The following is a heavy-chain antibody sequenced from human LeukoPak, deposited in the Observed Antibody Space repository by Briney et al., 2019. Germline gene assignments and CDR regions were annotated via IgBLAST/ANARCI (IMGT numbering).Heavy chain of an antibody. D-gene: IGHD6-13*01. CDR1: GFTFSSYA. V-gene: IGHV3-64*01. J-gene: IGHJ2*01. Sequence: GSLRLSCAASGFTFSSYAMHWVRQAPGKGLEYVSAISSNGGSTYYANSVKGRFTISRDNSKNTLYLQMGSLRAEDMAVHYCAREQQLLRYFDLWGRGTLVTVSS. CDR3: AREQQLLRYFDL. CDR2: ISSNGGST.